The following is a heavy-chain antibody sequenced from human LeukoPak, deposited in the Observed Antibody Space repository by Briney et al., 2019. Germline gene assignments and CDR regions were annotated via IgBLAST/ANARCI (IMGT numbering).Heavy chain of an antibody. D-gene: IGHD6-6*01. CDR2: MNPGGIT. J-gene: IGHJ4*02. CDR3: ATSKGPRLYYYDD. Sequence: SETLSLTRDVSGGSFSGNFWSWFRQPPGKGLEWIGEMNPGGITDYHPSLKSRVTISVDTSKHFFSLRLSSVTAADTAVYYCATSKGPRLYYYDDWGQGTLVTVSS. CDR1: GGSFSGNF. V-gene: IGHV4-34*01.